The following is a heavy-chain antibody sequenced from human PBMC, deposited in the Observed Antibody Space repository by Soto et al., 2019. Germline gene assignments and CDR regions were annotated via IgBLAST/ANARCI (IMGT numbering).Heavy chain of an antibody. D-gene: IGHD2-2*01. CDR1: GFSFRNAW. V-gene: IGHV3-15*01. CDR2: IKSQGDGGTR. J-gene: IGHJ6*02. Sequence: PGGSLRLSCADSGFSFRNAWMSWVRQAPRKGLEWVGHIKSQGDGGTRDYAAPVKGRFTISRDDSKNTLFLQMNSLKNEDTAVYFCTTDLQAYCDGTTCYAGNYYYDDMDVWGQGTTVTVSS. CDR3: TTDLQAYCDGTTCYAGNYYYDDMDV.